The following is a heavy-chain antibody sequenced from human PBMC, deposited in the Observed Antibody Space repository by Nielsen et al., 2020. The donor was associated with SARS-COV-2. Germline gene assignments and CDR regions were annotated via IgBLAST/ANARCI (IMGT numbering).Heavy chain of an antibody. D-gene: IGHD4-17*01. CDR3: ARVHLYGDYYYYYYMDV. Sequence: GSLRLSCAASGFTFSNAWMSWVRQAPGKGLEWIGEIYHSGSTNYNPSLKSRVTISVDKSKNQFSLKLNSVTAADTAVYYCARVHLYGDYYYYYYMDVWGKGTTVTVSS. V-gene: IGHV4-4*02. CDR1: GFTFSNAW. J-gene: IGHJ6*03. CDR2: IYHSGST.